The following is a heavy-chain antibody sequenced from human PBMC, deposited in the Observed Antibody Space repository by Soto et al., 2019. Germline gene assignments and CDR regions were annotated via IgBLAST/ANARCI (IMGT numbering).Heavy chain of an antibody. Sequence: GASVKVSCKASGYPFTRYSIRWLRQAPGQGLEWMGWISGYNGDTEYSKNFQGRLTMTIDTSTTTASMELRSLGSDDTAVYYCARASLTIFGAPYGMDVWGQGTSVTVSS. V-gene: IGHV1-18*04. CDR1: GYPFTRYS. CDR3: ARASLTIFGAPYGMDV. J-gene: IGHJ6*02. D-gene: IGHD3-3*01. CDR2: ISGYNGDT.